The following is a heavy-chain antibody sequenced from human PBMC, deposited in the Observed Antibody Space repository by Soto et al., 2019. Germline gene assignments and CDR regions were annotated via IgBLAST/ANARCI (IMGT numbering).Heavy chain of an antibody. Sequence: EVQLVESGGGLVQPGKALRLSCAASGCTFSKYWMHGVRQAPGKGPVWVSYISSDGTTTDYADSGKGRFTISRDNAKNPLYLQMDSLRVEDTAVDSCAIQDCPNGVCREAAGTVGGALAYGGPGAQVTVSS. CDR3: AIQDCPNGVCREAAGTVGGALAY. V-gene: IGHV3-74*01. D-gene: IGHD2-8*01. J-gene: IGHJ1*01. CDR2: ISSDGTTT. CDR1: GCTFSKYW.